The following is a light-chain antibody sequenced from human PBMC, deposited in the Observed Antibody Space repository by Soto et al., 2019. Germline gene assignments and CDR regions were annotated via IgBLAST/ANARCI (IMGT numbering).Light chain of an antibody. CDR2: GAS. CDR1: QSVSSSY. CDR3: KKYGSSSWT. V-gene: IGKV3-20*01. Sequence: EIELQKSLGTVSLSPGVRISLSGQASQSVSSSYLAWYQQKPGQANRLLIYGASSRATGIPDRFSGSGSGTDFTLTISRLEPEDSAVYYCKKYGSSSWTVGHGNKVGIK. J-gene: IGKJ1*01.